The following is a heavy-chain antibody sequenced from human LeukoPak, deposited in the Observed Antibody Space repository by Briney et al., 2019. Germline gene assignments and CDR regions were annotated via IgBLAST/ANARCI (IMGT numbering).Heavy chain of an antibody. CDR1: GGSFSGYY. V-gene: IGHV4-34*01. Sequence: TSETLSLTCAVYGGSFSGYYWSWIRQPPGKGLEWIGEINHSGSTNYNPSLKSRVTISVDTSKNQLSLKLSSVTAADTAVYYCARVPYYYYYGMDVWGQGTTVTVSS. J-gene: IGHJ6*02. D-gene: IGHD4/OR15-4a*01. CDR3: ARVPYYYYYGMDV. CDR2: INHSGST.